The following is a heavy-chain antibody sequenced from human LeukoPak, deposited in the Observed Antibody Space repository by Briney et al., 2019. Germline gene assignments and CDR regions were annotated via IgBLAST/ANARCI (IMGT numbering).Heavy chain of an antibody. CDR2: FYNSGRS. V-gene: IGHV4-59*01. CDR3: TRGAGWLIDY. CDR1: DVSISDYY. D-gene: IGHD3-16*01. Sequence: PSETLSLTCTGSDVSISDYYRGWIRQPPGKGLEWIGYFYNSGRSTYNPSLKSRVTISADTSKNHFSLKLNSVTTADTAVYYCTRGAGWLIDYWGQGILVTVSS. J-gene: IGHJ4*02.